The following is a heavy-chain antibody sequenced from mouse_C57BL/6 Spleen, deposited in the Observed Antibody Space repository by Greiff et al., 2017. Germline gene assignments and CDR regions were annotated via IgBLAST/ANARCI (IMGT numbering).Heavy chain of an antibody. D-gene: IGHD2-3*01. CDR1: GFTFSDYG. CDR2: ISSGSSTI. J-gene: IGHJ4*01. CDR3: ARREIYDGYYVAMDY. Sequence: EVQRVESGGGLVKPGGSLKLSCAASGFTFSDYGMHWVRQAPEKGLEWVAYISSGSSTIYYADTVKGRFTISRDNAKNTLFLQMTSLRSEDTAMYYCARREIYDGYYVAMDYWGQGTSVTVSS. V-gene: IGHV5-17*01.